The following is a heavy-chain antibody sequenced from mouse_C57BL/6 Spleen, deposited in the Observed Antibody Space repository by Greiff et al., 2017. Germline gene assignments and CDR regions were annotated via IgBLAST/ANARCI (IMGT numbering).Heavy chain of an antibody. D-gene: IGHD3-3*01. V-gene: IGHV1-80*01. CDR1: GYAFSSYW. J-gene: IGHJ3*01. Sequence: QVQLQQSGAELVKPGASVKISCKASGYAFSSYWMHWVKQRPGKGLEWIGQIYPGDGDTNYNGKFKGKATLTADKSSSTAYMQLSSLTSKDSAVYVCAKGPAWFADWGKGTLVTVSA. CDR2: IYPGDGDT. CDR3: AKGPAWFAD.